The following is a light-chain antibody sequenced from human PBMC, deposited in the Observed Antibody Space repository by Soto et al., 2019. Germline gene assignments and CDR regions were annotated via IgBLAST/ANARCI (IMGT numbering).Light chain of an antibody. Sequence: QSALTQPAAVSGPPGQSITISCTGTSSDIGRYNYVSWYQQHPGKAPKLVIYEVRNRPSGISNRFSASKSGNTASLTISGHQAEDEADYYCTSYTSNTTWVFGGGTQRTVL. CDR3: TSYTSNTTWV. CDR1: SSDIGRYNY. J-gene: IGLJ3*02. CDR2: EVR. V-gene: IGLV2-14*01.